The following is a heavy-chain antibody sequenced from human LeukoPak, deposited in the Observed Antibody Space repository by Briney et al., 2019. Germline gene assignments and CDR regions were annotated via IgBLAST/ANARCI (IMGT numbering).Heavy chain of an antibody. Sequence: GSLRLSCAASGFTFSSYAMSWIRQPPGKGLEWIGEINHSGSTNYNPSLKSRVTISVDTSKNQFSLKLSSVTAADTAVYYCASAGGPNWFDPWGQGTLVTVSS. CDR3: ASAGGPNWFDP. CDR2: INHSGST. V-gene: IGHV4-34*01. D-gene: IGHD6-25*01. CDR1: GFTFSSYA. J-gene: IGHJ5*02.